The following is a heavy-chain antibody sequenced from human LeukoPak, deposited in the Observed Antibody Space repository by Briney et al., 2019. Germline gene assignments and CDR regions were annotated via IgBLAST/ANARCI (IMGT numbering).Heavy chain of an antibody. V-gene: IGHV1-8*01. D-gene: IGHD3-22*01. Sequence: ASVKVSCKASGYTFTSYDINWVRQATGQGLEWMGWMNPNSGNTGYAQKFQGRVTMTRNTSISTAYMELSSLRSEDTAVYYCAGSMTQWLHPLRYWGQGTLVTVSS. J-gene: IGHJ4*02. CDR2: MNPNSGNT. CDR3: AGSMTQWLHPLRY. CDR1: GYTFTSYD.